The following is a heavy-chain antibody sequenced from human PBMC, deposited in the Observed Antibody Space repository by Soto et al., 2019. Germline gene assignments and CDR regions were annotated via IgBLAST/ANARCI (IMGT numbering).Heavy chain of an antibody. CDR3: ARSHPRYSSSWSHHFDY. D-gene: IGHD6-13*01. CDR2: IYPGDSDT. Sequence: GESLKISCKGSGYSFTSYWIGWVRQMPGKGLEWMGIIYPGDSDTRYSPSFQGQVTISADKSISTAYLQWSSLKASDTAMYYCARSHPRYSSSWSHHFDYWGQGTLVTVSS. V-gene: IGHV5-51*01. J-gene: IGHJ4*02. CDR1: GYSFTSYW.